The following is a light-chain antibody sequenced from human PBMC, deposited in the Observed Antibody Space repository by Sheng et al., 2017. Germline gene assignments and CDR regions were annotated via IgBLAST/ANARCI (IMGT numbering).Light chain of an antibody. J-gene: IGKJ1*01. CDR3: QQYNSLTWT. CDR1: QSVSSNY. V-gene: IGKV3-20*01. Sequence: EIVLTQSPGTLSLSPGERATLSCRASQSVSSNYFAWHQQKPGQAPRLLIHGASSRATGIPDRFSGSGSGTDFTLSISRLESEDFAVYYCQQYNSLTWTFGQGTKVEIK. CDR2: GAS.